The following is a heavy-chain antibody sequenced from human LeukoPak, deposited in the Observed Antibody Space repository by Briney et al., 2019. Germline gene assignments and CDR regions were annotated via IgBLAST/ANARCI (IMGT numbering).Heavy chain of an antibody. V-gene: IGHV3-30*02. CDR2: IRYDGSNK. CDR3: ARATPSDY. CDR1: GFTFSSYG. Sequence: GGSLRLSCAASGFTFSSYGMHWVRQAPGKGLEWVAFIRYDGSNKCYADSVKGRFTISRDNSKNTLYLQMNSLRAEDTAVYYCARATPSDYWGQGTLVTVSS. J-gene: IGHJ4*02.